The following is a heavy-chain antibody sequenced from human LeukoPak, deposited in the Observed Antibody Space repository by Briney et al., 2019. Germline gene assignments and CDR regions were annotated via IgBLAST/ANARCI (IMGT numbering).Heavy chain of an antibody. CDR3: ARADRLHGGPYLIGP. CDR1: GYSFTDYY. J-gene: IGHJ5*02. D-gene: IGHD2-21*01. Sequence: GASVKVSCKTSGYSFTDYYMHWGRQAPGQGLEWMGWINPNSGGTSSAQKFQGRVTMTRDTSITTVYMEVRWLTSDDTAIYYCARADRLHGGPYLIGPWGLGTVVTVSS. CDR2: INPNSGGT. V-gene: IGHV1-2*02.